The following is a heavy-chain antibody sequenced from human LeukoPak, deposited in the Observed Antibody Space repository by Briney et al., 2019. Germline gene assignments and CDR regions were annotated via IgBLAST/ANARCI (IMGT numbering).Heavy chain of an antibody. CDR2: ISGSSGNT. CDR3: ARVQSQSDIVATMFDY. CDR1: GFTFNTYA. V-gene: IGHV3-23*01. J-gene: IGHJ4*02. Sequence: GGSLRLSCAASGFTFNTYAMSWVRQAPGKGLEWVSAISGSSGNTYYADSVKGRFTISRDNSKNTLYLQMNSLRAEDTAVYYCARVQSQSDIVATMFDYWGQGTLVTVSS. D-gene: IGHD5-12*01.